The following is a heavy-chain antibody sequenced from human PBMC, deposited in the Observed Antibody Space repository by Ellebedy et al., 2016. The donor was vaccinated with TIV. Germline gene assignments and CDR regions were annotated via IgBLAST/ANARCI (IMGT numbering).Heavy chain of an antibody. CDR2: ISTNNGNT. CDR3: ATSRASRSEFDY. V-gene: IGHV1-18*01. D-gene: IGHD6-6*01. Sequence: ASVKVSCXALGYTFTDYGISWVRQAPGQGLEWMGWISTNNGNTNYVQKLQDRVTMTTDTSTSTAYMELRSLRSDDTAVYYCATSRASRSEFDYWGQGTLVTVSS. J-gene: IGHJ4*02. CDR1: GYTFTDYG.